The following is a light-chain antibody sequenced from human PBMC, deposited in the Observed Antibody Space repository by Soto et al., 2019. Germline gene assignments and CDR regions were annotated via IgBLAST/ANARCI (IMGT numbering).Light chain of an antibody. CDR2: DAS. V-gene: IGKV1-5*01. J-gene: IGKJ1*01. Sequence: DIQMTQSPSTLSASVGDRVTITCRASQSISKWLAWYQQKPGKAPKVLIYDASILESGVPTRFSGSGSGTEFSLTISSLQPDDFATYYYQQYNNYWTWTFGQGTKVEIK. CDR1: QSISKW. CDR3: QQYNNYWTWT.